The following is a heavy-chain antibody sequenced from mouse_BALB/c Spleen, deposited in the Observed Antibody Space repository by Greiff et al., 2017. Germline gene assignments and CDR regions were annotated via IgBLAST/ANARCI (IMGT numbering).Heavy chain of an antibody. Sequence: VKLMESGPGLVAPSQSLSITCTVSGFSLSRYSVHWVRQPPGKGLEWLGMIWGGGSTDYNSALKSRLSISKDNSKSQVFLKMNSLQTDDTAMYYGDRNNYGNYVGAMDYWGQGTTVTVSS. CDR1: GFSLSRYS. V-gene: IGHV2-6-4*01. CDR2: IWGGGST. D-gene: IGHD2-1*01. CDR3: DRNNYGNYVGAMDY. J-gene: IGHJ4*01.